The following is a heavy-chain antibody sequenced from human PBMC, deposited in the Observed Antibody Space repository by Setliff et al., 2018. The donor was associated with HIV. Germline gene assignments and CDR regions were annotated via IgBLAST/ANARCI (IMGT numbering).Heavy chain of an antibody. CDR3: ARGRGSSSSWPIDY. J-gene: IGHJ4*02. CDR1: GGSISSSSYY. D-gene: IGHD6-13*01. CDR2: IYYSGST. Sequence: SSETLSLTCTVSGGSISSSSYYWGWIRQPPGKGLEWIGSIYYSGSTYYNPSLKSRVTISVDTSKNQFSLKLSSVTAADTAVYFCARGRGSSSSWPIDYWGQGTLVTVSS. V-gene: IGHV4-39*07.